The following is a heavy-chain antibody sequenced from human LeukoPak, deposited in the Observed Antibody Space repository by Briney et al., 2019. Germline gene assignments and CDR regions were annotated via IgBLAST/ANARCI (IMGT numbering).Heavy chain of an antibody. CDR2: INHSGST. CDR3: SRDLLNEGNHLDY. D-gene: IGHD4-23*01. CDR1: GGSFSGYY. J-gene: IGHJ4*02. Sequence: SETLSLTCAVYGGSFSGYYWSWIRQPPGKGLEWIGEINHSGSTNYNPSLKSRVTISVDTSKNQFSLKLSSVTAADTAVYYCSRDLLNEGNHLDYWGQGTLVTVSS. V-gene: IGHV4-34*01.